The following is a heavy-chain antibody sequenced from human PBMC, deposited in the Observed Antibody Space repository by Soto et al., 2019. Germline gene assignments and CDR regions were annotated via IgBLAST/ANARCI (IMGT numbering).Heavy chain of an antibody. Sequence: SETLSLTCTVSGGSISSGGYYWSWIRQHPGKGLEWIGYIYYSGSTYYNPSLKSRVTISVDTSKNQFSLKLSSVTAADTAVYYCARESFVVRYYGMDVWGQGTTVTAP. CDR1: GGSISSGGYY. CDR2: IYYSGST. D-gene: IGHD3-10*01. CDR3: ARESFVVRYYGMDV. V-gene: IGHV4-31*03. J-gene: IGHJ6*02.